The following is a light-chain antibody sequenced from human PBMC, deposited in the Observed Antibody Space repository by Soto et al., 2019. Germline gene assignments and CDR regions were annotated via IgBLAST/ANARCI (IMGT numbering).Light chain of an antibody. CDR2: RNN. J-gene: IGLJ1*01. V-gene: IGLV1-47*01. Sequence: SERNQPPSASGAPGQRVTISCSGSSSNIGSNYVYWYQQLPGTAPKLLIYRNNQRPSGVPDRFSGSKSGTSASLAISGLRSEDEADYYCAAWDDSLSARYVFGTGTKVTVL. CDR1: SSNIGSNY. CDR3: AAWDDSLSARYV.